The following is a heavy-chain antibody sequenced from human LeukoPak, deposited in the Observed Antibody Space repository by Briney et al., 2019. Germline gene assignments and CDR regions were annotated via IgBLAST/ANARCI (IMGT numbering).Heavy chain of an antibody. CDR3: ASRYYGSGSSPRYFDY. D-gene: IGHD3-10*01. V-gene: IGHV1-2*02. Sequence: ASVKVSCKTSEYTFTGYYMHWVRQAPGQGLEWMGWISPNSGGTNYAQKFQGRVTMTSDTPISTAYMELSRLRSDDTAVYYCASRYYGSGSSPRYFDYWGQGTLVTVSS. J-gene: IGHJ4*02. CDR1: EYTFTGYY. CDR2: ISPNSGGT.